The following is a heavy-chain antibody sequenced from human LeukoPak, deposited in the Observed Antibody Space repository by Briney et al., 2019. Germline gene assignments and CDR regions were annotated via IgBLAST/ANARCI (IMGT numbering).Heavy chain of an antibody. CDR2: INAGNGNT. CDR1: GYTFTSYA. Sequence: ASVTVSCKASGYTFTSYAMHWVRQAPGQRLEWMGWINAGNGNTKYSQKFQGRVTITRDTSASTAYMELSSLRSEDTAVYYCAREVEYSGYDSGYDYWGQGTLVTVSS. J-gene: IGHJ4*02. CDR3: AREVEYSGYDSGYDY. D-gene: IGHD5-12*01. V-gene: IGHV1-3*01.